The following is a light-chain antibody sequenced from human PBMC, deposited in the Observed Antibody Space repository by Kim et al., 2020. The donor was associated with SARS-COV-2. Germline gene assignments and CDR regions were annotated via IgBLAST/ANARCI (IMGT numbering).Light chain of an antibody. J-gene: IGLJ3*02. Sequence: GGSVTPTCASSPGAVTSGYLPNWFQQKPGQAPKTLISNTNNKHSWTPARFSGSLLGGKAALTLSGVQPEDEAEYYCLLNSGGAWVFGGGTQLTVL. CDR3: LLNSGGAWV. CDR1: PGAVTSGYL. CDR2: NTN. V-gene: IGLV7-43*01.